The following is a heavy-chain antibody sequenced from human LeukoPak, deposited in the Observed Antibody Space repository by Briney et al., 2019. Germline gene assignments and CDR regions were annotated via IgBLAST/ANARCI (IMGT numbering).Heavy chain of an antibody. CDR3: ARAGDPYYYDSSGIFDY. D-gene: IGHD3-22*01. CDR1: GGSISGHY. CDR2: IYYSGST. Sequence: SETLSLTCTVSGGSISGHYWSWIRQPPGKGLEWIGYIYYSGSTNYNPSLKSRVTISVDTSKNQFSLKPSSVTAADTAVYYCARAGDPYYYDSSGIFDYWGQGTLVTVSS. V-gene: IGHV4-59*11. J-gene: IGHJ4*02.